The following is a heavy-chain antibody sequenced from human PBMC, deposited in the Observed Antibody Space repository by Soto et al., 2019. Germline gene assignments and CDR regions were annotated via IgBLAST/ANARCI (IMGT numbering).Heavy chain of an antibody. V-gene: IGHV3-23*01. CDR1: GFTFSSYA. Sequence: EVQLLESGGGLVQPGGSLRLSCAASGFTFSSYAMSWVRQAPGKGLEWVSAISGSGGSTYYADSVKGRFTISRDNSKNTLHLQMNNLRAEDTAVYYCAKEVTYYDFWGGHTDPYSFDYWGQGTLVTVSS. CDR3: AKEVTYYDFWGGHTDPYSFDY. CDR2: ISGSGGST. D-gene: IGHD3-3*01. J-gene: IGHJ4*02.